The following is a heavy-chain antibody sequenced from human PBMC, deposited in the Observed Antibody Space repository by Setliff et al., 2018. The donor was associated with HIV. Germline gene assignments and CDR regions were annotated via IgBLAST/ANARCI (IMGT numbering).Heavy chain of an antibody. CDR3: ATYSSGWPDY. Sequence: KPSETLSLTCTVSGGSISSSSYYWGWIRQPPGKGLEWIGSIYYSGSTYYNPSLKSRVTISVDTSKNQFSLKLSSVTAADTSVYYCATYSSGWPDYWGQGTLVTVSS. CDR1: GGSISSSSYY. J-gene: IGHJ4*02. CDR2: IYYSGST. V-gene: IGHV4-39*01. D-gene: IGHD6-25*01.